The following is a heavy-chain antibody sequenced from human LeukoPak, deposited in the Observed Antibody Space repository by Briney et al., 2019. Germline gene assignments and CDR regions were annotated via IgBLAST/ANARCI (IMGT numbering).Heavy chain of an antibody. CDR2: INPNSGGT. V-gene: IGHV1-2*02. CDR3: ARGVRVGSTYYDFWSGYPLWAKRGFDY. Sequence: ASVKVSCKASGYTFTGYYMHWVRQAPGQGLEWMGWINPNSGGTNYAQKFQGRVTMTRDTSISTAYMELSRLRSDDTAVYYCARGVRVGSTYYDFWSGYPLWAKRGFDYWGQGTLVTVSS. J-gene: IGHJ4*02. CDR1: GYTFTGYY. D-gene: IGHD3-3*01.